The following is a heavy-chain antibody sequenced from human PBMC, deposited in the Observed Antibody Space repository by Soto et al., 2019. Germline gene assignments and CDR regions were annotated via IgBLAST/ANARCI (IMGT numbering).Heavy chain of an antibody. V-gene: IGHV1-69*12. CDR1: GGTFSSYA. CDR2: IIPIFGTS. J-gene: IGHJ4*02. D-gene: IGHD2-21*02. CDR3: ARVEWNCGCDCYFDY. Sequence: QVQLVQSGAEVKKPGSSVKVSCKASGGTFSSYAISWVRQAPGQGLEWMGGIIPIFGTSNYAQKFQGRVTITADQSTSTADMELSSLRSEDTAVYYCARVEWNCGCDCYFDYWGQGTLVTVSS.